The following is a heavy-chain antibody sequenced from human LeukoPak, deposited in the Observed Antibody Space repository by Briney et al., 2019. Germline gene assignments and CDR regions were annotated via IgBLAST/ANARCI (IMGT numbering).Heavy chain of an antibody. Sequence: GGSLRLSCAASGFTFSSYSMNWVRQAPGKGLEWVSYISSSSSTIYYADSVKGRLTISRDNAKNSLYLQMNSLRAEDTAVYYCARESGISGSYYLLGQAPPGGVFDYWGQGTLVTVSS. CDR3: ARESGISGSYYLLGQAPPGGVFDY. V-gene: IGHV3-48*04. CDR2: ISSSSSTI. D-gene: IGHD1-26*01. CDR1: GFTFSSYS. J-gene: IGHJ4*02.